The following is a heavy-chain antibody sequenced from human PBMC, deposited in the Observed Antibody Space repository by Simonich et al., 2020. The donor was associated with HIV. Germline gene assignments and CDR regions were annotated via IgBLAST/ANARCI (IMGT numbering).Heavy chain of an antibody. CDR3: AKEGSMGAFDI. J-gene: IGHJ3*02. CDR1: GFTFTNSA. Sequence: EVQLVESGGGLVQPGGSLRVSCVAVGFTFTNSANSWVRQAPGKGVEWVSGTYYADSVKGRFTISRDNYKNTLYLQMNSLRADDTAVYYCAKEGSMGAFDIWGQGTMVTVSS. D-gene: IGHD3-10*01. CDR2: T. V-gene: IGHV3-23*04.